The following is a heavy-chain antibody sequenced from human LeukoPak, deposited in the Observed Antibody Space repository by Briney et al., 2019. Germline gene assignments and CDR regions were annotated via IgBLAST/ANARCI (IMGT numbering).Heavy chain of an antibody. CDR2: ISGSGGST. J-gene: IGHJ4*02. V-gene: IGHV3-23*01. D-gene: IGHD6-19*01. Sequence: GGSLRLSCAASGFTSSTYTMTWVRQAPGKGLEWVSSISGSGGSTYYADSVKGRFTISRDNSKNTLYLQMNSLRAEDTAVYYCAKDGAVAGTEPYYFDYWGQGTLVTVSS. CDR3: AKDGAVAGTEPYYFDY. CDR1: GFTSSTYT.